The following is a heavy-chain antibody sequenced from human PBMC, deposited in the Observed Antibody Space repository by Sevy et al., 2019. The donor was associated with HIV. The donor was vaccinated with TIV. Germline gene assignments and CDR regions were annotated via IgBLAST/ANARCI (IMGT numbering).Heavy chain of an antibody. D-gene: IGHD6-19*01. V-gene: IGHV4-38-2*01. Sequence: SETLSLTCAVSGYSISRGYYWGWIRQPPGKGLEWIGNIYRSGVTYYNPSLKSRVTISKDTSNNQFSLNLSSVTAADTTIYYCVQPTMSYTRGWSWFDPWGPGTLVTVSS. CDR3: VQPTMSYTRGWSWFDP. CDR1: GYSISRGYY. J-gene: IGHJ5*02. CDR2: IYRSGVT.